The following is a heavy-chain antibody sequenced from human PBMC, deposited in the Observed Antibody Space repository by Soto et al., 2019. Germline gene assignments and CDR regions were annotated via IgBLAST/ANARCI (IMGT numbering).Heavy chain of an antibody. CDR3: ARLLLYQGWFDP. D-gene: IGHD2-2*01. CDR1: GFSLTTSGLG. CDR2: IYWDDDK. Sequence: QITLKESGPTLVKPTQTLTLTCTFSGFSLTTSGLGVGWIRQPPGKALEWLALIYWDDDKRYIPSLKSRLTITKYTSKNQVVLTMANMDPMDTATYYCARLLLYQGWFDPWGQGSLVTVSS. J-gene: IGHJ5*02. V-gene: IGHV2-5*02.